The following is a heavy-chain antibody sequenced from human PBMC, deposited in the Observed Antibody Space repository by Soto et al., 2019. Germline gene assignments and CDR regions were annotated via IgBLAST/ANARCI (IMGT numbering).Heavy chain of an antibody. J-gene: IGHJ4*02. CDR2: FGTRGDT. Sequence: PGGSLRLSYAASGFTFISHAMNWVRQATGKGLEWVSGFGTRGDTYYSGSAKGRFTISRENARNSFYLQMNSLRAGDTAVYYCARRFCRGGSCPGIGFDYWGQGTLVTVSS. CDR1: GFTFISHA. V-gene: IGHV3-13*01. D-gene: IGHD2-15*01. CDR3: ARRFCRGGSCPGIGFDY.